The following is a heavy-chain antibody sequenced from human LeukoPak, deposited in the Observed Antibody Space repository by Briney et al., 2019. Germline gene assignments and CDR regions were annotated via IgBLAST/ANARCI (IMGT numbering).Heavy chain of an antibody. D-gene: IGHD6-19*01. CDR3: ARPLASGWYSWFDP. Sequence: PSETLSLTCTVSGDSISSGSYSWGWIRQPPGMGLEWIGSIHYSGSTYYNPSLNSRVTISVDTPKNQFSLELSSVTAADTAVYYCARPLASGWYSWFDPWGQGTLVTVSS. V-gene: IGHV4-39*01. CDR1: GDSISSGSYS. CDR2: IHYSGST. J-gene: IGHJ5*02.